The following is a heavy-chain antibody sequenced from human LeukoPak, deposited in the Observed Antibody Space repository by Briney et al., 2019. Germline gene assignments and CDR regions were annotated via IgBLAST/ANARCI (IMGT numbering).Heavy chain of an antibody. V-gene: IGHV4-59*08. J-gene: IGHJ4*02. CDR2: IYYSGST. Sequence: SETLSLTCTVSGGSISSYYWSWIRQPPGKGLEGIGYIYYSGSTNYNPSLKSRVTISVDTSKNQFSLKLSSVTAADTAVYYCVRHFYYDSSGYYAGCFDCWGQGTLVTVSS. CDR3: VRHFYYDSSGYYAGCFDC. CDR1: GGSISSYY. D-gene: IGHD3-22*01.